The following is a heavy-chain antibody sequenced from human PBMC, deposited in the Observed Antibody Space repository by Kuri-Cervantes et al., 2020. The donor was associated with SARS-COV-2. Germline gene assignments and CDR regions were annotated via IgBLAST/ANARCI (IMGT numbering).Heavy chain of an antibody. D-gene: IGHD3-3*01. Sequence: LSCAVSGYSISSGYYWGWIRQPPGKGLEWIGSIYHSGSTYYNPSLKSRVTISVDTSKNQFSLKLSSVTAADTAVYYCARQRGPYYDFWSGYYFDAFDIWGQGTMVTVSS. CDR1: GYSISSGYY. V-gene: IGHV4-38-2*01. J-gene: IGHJ3*02. CDR3: ARQRGPYYDFWSGYYFDAFDI. CDR2: IYHSGST.